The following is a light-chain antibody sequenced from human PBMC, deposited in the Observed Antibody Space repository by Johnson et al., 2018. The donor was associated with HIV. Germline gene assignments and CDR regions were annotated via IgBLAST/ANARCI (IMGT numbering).Light chain of an antibody. CDR3: GKWDSSLSAGV. J-gene: IGLJ1*01. CDR2: DNN. V-gene: IGLV1-51*01. CDR1: SSNIGNNY. Sequence: VLTQPPSVSAAPGQKVTISCSGSSSNIGNNYVSWYQQLPGTAPKLLIYDNNKRPSGIPDRFSGSKSGTSATLGITGLQTGDEADYYCGKWDSSLSAGVFGTGTKVTVL.